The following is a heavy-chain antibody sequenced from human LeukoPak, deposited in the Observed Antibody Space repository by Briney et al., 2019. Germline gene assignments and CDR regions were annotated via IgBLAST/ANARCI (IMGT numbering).Heavy chain of an antibody. Sequence: GGSLRLSCAASGFTFSSYAMHRVRQAPGKGLEWVAVISYDGSNKYYADSVKGRFTISRDNSKNTLYLQMNSLRAEDTAVYYCARVPVGIAAAGTGHYYYGMDVWGQGTTVTVSS. CDR1: GFTFSSYA. CDR3: ARVPVGIAAAGTGHYYYGMDV. J-gene: IGHJ6*02. D-gene: IGHD6-13*01. V-gene: IGHV3-30-3*01. CDR2: ISYDGSNK.